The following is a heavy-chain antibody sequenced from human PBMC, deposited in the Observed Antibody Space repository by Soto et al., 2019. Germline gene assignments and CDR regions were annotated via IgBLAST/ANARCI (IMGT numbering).Heavy chain of an antibody. Sequence: GGSLRLSCAASGFTFSSYEMNWVRQAPGKGLERVSYISSSGSTIYYADSVKGRFTISRDNAKNSLYLQMNSLRAEDTAVYYCASSPPSYSYGYLWSYWGQGTLVTVSS. CDR3: ASSPPSYSYGYLWSY. CDR1: GFTFSSYE. CDR2: ISSSGSTI. D-gene: IGHD5-18*01. J-gene: IGHJ4*02. V-gene: IGHV3-48*03.